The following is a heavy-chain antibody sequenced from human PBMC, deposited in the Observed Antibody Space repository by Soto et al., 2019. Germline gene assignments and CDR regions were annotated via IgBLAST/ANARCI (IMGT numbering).Heavy chain of an antibody. J-gene: IGHJ4*02. Sequence: EVELVESGGGLVQPGGSLRLSCVASGFPFSTYSMSWDRQAPGKGLEWISYISASTLTTFYADSVKGRFTISRDTAQNSLYLQMNSLRDEDTAVYYCARPPQPVAPAATGFDSWGQGTLVIVSS. CDR1: GFPFSTYS. CDR2: ISASTLTT. V-gene: IGHV3-48*02. CDR3: ARPPQPVAPAATGFDS. D-gene: IGHD2-2*01.